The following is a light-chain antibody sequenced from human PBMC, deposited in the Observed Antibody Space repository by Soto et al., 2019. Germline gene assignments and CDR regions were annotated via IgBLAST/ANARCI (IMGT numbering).Light chain of an antibody. CDR3: QQYTAWPLT. J-gene: IGKJ1*01. Sequence: EIVMTQSPATLSVSPGERATFSCRASQSVSSNLAWYQQKPGKAPRLLIHGISNRATGVPDRFSGSGSGTDFTLTISRLEPEDFAVYYCQQYTAWPLTFGQGTKVDI. V-gene: IGKV3D-15*01. CDR2: GIS. CDR1: QSVSSN.